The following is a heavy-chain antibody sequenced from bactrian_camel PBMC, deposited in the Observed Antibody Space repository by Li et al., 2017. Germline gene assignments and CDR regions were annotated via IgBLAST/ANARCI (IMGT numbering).Heavy chain of an antibody. CDR3: AADPRWLLLSQVHTWDEYKY. V-gene: IGHV3S53*01. J-gene: IGHJ4*01. CDR1: GTFYSSYS. CDR2: IPRTGST. Sequence: QVQLVESGGGSVQAGGSLRLSCAAYPSGTFYSSYSMAWFRQAPGKEREGVAAIPRTGSTSYAESVKGRFTISKDNAKNILYLQMNSLKPEDTAMYFCAADPRWLLLSQVHTWDEYKYSGQGTQVTVS. D-gene: IGHD2*01.